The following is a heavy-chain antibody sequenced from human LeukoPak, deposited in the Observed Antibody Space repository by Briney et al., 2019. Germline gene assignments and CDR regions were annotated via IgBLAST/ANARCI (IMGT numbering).Heavy chain of an antibody. J-gene: IGHJ4*02. CDR1: GGTFSSYA. Sequence: SVTVSCKASGGTFSSYAISWVRQAPGQGLEWMGRIIPILGIANYAQKFQGRVTITADKSTSTAYMELSSLRSEDTAVYYCAREGADYSSGYYSHLDYWGQGTLVTVSS. CDR3: AREGADYSSGYYSHLDY. D-gene: IGHD3-22*01. CDR2: IIPILGIA. V-gene: IGHV1-69*04.